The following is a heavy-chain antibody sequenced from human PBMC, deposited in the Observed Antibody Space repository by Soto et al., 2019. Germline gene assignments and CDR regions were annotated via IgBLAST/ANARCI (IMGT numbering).Heavy chain of an antibody. D-gene: IGHD2-8*01. V-gene: IGHV1-2*04. Sequence: SVKSSCKASGYSFTDYHIHWVRQAHGQGLEWLGRINPKSGGTSTAQKFQGWVTMTTDTSISTASMELTRLTSDDTAIYYCARGDSTDCSNGVCSFFYNHDMDVWGQGTTVKSP. J-gene: IGHJ6*02. CDR2: INPKSGGT. CDR3: ARGDSTDCSNGVCSFFYNHDMDV. CDR1: GYSFTDYH.